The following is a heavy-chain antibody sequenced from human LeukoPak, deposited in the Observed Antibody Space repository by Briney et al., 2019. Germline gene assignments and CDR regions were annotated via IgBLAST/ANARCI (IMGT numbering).Heavy chain of an antibody. CDR3: AKWLTGVPAEDPFDY. CDR2: ISGSGGST. V-gene: IGHV3-23*01. J-gene: IGHJ4*02. D-gene: IGHD3-22*01. CDR1: GFTFSSYA. Sequence: PGGSLRLSCAASGFTFSSYAMSWVRQAPGKGLEWVSAISGSGGSTYYADSVKGRFTISRDNSKNTLYLQMNSLRAEDTAVYYCAKWLTGVPAEDPFDYWGQGTLVTVSS.